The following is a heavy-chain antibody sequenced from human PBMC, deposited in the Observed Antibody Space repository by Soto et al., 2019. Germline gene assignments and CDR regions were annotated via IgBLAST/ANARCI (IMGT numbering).Heavy chain of an antibody. CDR2: IYYSGST. CDR1: GGSISSGGYY. D-gene: IGHD3-3*01. Sequence: TSETLSLTXTVSGGSISSGGYYWSWIRQHPGKGLEWIGYIYYSGSTYYNPSLKSRVTISVDTSKNQFSLKLSSVTAADTAVYYCAREPVLRFLEWSPLDVWGQGTTVTVSS. CDR3: AREPVLRFLEWSPLDV. J-gene: IGHJ6*02. V-gene: IGHV4-31*02.